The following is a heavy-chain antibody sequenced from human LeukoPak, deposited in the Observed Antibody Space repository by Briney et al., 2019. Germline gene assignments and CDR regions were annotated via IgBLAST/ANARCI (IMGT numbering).Heavy chain of an antibody. CDR2: IYTSGST. V-gene: IGHV4-61*02. D-gene: IGHD3-16*01. J-gene: IGHJ4*02. CDR1: GGSISSGSYY. Sequence: SQTLSLTCTVSGGSISSGSYYWSWIRQPAGKGLEWIGRIYTSGSTNYNPSLKSRVTISVDTSKNQFSLKLSSVTTADTAVYYCTRGAGWLIDYWGQGILVTVSS. CDR3: TRGAGWLIDY.